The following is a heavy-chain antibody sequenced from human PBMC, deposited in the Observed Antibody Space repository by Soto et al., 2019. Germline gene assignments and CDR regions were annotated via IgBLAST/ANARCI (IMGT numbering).Heavy chain of an antibody. CDR2: IYYSGST. CDR1: GGSISSGGYY. Sequence: SETLSLTCTVSGGSISSGGYYWSWIRQHPGKGLEWIGYIYYSGSTYYNPSLKSRVTISVDTSKNQFSLKLSSVTAADTAVYYCARAWGSYRLSYYFDYWGQGTLVTVSS. J-gene: IGHJ4*02. CDR3: ARAWGSYRLSYYFDY. V-gene: IGHV4-31*03. D-gene: IGHD3-16*02.